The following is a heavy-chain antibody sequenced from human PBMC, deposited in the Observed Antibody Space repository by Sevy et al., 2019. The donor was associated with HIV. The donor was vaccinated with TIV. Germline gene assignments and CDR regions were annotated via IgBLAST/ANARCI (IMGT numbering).Heavy chain of an antibody. CDR3: ASGGNGDFWSYEYYYYGMDV. J-gene: IGHJ6*02. CDR2: MSPNSGAT. D-gene: IGHD3-3*01. Sequence: ASVKVSCEASGYTFTSYDINWVRQAIGQGLEWMGWMSPNSGATGFAQKFQGRVTLTRNTSISTAYMEVSSLRSEDTAVYYCASGGNGDFWSYEYYYYGMDVWGQGTTVTVSS. V-gene: IGHV1-8*01. CDR1: GYTFTSYD.